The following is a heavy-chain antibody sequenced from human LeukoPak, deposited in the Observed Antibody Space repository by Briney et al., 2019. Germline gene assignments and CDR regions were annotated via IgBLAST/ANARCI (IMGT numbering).Heavy chain of an antibody. CDR1: GFTFSSYG. CDR2: ISYDGSNK. Sequence: GGSLRLSCAASGFTFSSYGMHWVRQAPGKGLEWVAVISYDGSNKYYADSVKGRFTISRDNSKNTLYLQMNSLRVDDMAVYYCARVDRGSVVAGFFDSWGQGTLVTVSS. D-gene: IGHD6-19*01. V-gene: IGHV3-30*03. CDR3: ARVDRGSVVAGFFDS. J-gene: IGHJ4*02.